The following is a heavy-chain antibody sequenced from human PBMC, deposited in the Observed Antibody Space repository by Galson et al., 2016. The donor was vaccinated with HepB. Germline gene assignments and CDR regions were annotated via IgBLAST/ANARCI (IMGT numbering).Heavy chain of an antibody. D-gene: IGHD3-10*01. CDR3: ARFEGSGSYFVDQ. CDR1: GGTFNAYY. J-gene: IGHJ4*01. Sequence: ETLSLTCAVYGGTFNAYYWNWIRQPPGKGLEWIGEINHLGSPKYNPSLESRIAISVDTSKSQFSLKLSSVTAADTAVYYCARFEGSGSYFVDQWGQGTLVTVSS. V-gene: IGHV4-34*01. CDR2: INHLGSP.